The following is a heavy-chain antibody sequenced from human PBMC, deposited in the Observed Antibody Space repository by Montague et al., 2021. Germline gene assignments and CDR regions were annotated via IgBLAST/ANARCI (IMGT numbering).Heavy chain of an antibody. CDR1: GVSIGEKSFY. V-gene: IGHV4-39*01. Sequence: SETLSLTCSVSGVSIGEKSFYWGWVRQAPRRGLEWIGYMFYRGNTYYNPSLQSRASISVDTSKNQFSLTLTSVTASDTAVYYCARRCYGDPQTDPEPANCALDVWGQGTSVTVSS. CDR2: MFYRGNT. CDR3: ARRCYGDPQTDPEPANCALDV. D-gene: IGHD1-14*01. J-gene: IGHJ6*02.